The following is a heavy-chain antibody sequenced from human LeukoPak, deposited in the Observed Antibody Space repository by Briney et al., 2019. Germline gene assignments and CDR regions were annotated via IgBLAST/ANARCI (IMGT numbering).Heavy chain of an antibody. CDR2: ISYDGSNK. V-gene: IGHV3-30*04. J-gene: IGHJ6*02. CDR1: GFTFSSYA. Sequence: GGSLRLSCAASGFTFSSYAMHWVRQAPGKGLEWVAVISYDGSNKYYADSVKGRFTISRDNSKNTLYLQMNSLRAEDTAVYYCARGALAAAGMVHYYYGMDVWGQGTTVTVSS. CDR3: ARGALAAAGMVHYYYGMDV. D-gene: IGHD6-13*01.